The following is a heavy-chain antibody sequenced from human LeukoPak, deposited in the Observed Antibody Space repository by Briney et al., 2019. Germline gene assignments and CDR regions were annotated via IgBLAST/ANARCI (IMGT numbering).Heavy chain of an antibody. J-gene: IGHJ4*02. CDR2: IWYDGSKQ. Sequence: GGSLRLSCAASGFTFSKNGMHWVRQAPGKGLEWVALIWYDGSKQYYADSVKGRFTISRDSSTLFLQVNSLRAEDTAVYYCARFTGGDYYGRLDYWGQGTLVTVSS. CDR3: ARFTGGDYYGRLDY. V-gene: IGHV3-33*01. D-gene: IGHD2-21*02. CDR1: GFTFSKNG.